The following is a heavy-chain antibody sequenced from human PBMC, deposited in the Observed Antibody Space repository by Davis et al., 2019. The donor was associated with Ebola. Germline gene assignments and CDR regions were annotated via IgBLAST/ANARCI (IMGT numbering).Heavy chain of an antibody. J-gene: IGHJ2*01. CDR1: GFTFSSYN. CDR2: ISSSAGYI. D-gene: IGHD1-26*01. V-gene: IGHV3-21*01. Sequence: GGSLRLSCTASGFTFSSYNMIWVRQAPGKGLEWVSFISSSAGYIYYADSLTGRFTISRDNAKNSLYLQMNSLRAEDTALYYCARARGASYYRNYYFDLWGRGTLVTVSS. CDR3: ARARGASYYRNYYFDL.